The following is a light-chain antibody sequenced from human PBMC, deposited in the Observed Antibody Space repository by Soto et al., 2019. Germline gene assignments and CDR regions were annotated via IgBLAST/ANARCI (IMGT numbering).Light chain of an antibody. J-gene: IGKJ4*01. Sequence: EIMMTQSPATLSVPPGERATLSCSASQSVSSNLAWYQQKPGQAPRLIIYGASTRETGIPARFSGSGAGTEFTLTISSLQSEDVAVYDYQQYNNWLLTFGGGTQV. CDR3: QQYNNWLLT. CDR1: QSVSSN. V-gene: IGKV3-15*01. CDR2: GAS.